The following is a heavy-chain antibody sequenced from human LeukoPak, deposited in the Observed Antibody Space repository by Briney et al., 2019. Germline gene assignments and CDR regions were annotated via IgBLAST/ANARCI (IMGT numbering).Heavy chain of an antibody. Sequence: MASETLSLTRTVSGGSISSSSYSWGWIRQPPGKGLEWIGSIYYSGSTYYNPSLKSRVTISVDTSKNQFSLKLSSVTAADTAVYYCAIDLTSGFDYWGQGTLVTVSS. V-gene: IGHV4-39*01. CDR1: GGSISSSSYS. CDR2: IYYSGST. J-gene: IGHJ4*02. D-gene: IGHD3-10*01. CDR3: AIDLTSGFDY.